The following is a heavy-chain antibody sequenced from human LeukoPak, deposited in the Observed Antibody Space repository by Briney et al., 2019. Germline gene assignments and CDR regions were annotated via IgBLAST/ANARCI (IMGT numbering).Heavy chain of an antibody. J-gene: IGHJ6*03. V-gene: IGHV4-34*01. D-gene: IGHD6-19*01. CDR3: ARAPAGTLLYYYYYMDV. CDR1: GGSFSGYY. Sequence: SETLSLTCAVYGGSFSGYYWSWIRQPPGKGLEWIGEINHSGSTNYNPSPKSRVTISVDTSKNQFSLKLSSVTAADTAVYYCARAPAGTLLYYYYYMDVWGKGTTVTVSS. CDR2: INHSGST.